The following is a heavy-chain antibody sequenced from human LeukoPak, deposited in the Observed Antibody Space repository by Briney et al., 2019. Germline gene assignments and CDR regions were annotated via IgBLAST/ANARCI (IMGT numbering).Heavy chain of an antibody. Sequence: GGSLRLSCAASGFTFSSYSMNWVRQAPGKGLEWVSSISSSSSYIYYADSVKGRFTISRDNAKNSLYLQMNSLRAEDTAVYYCARALGYSSSWEYFDYWGQGTLVTVSS. CDR3: ARALGYSSSWEYFDY. CDR1: GFTFSSYS. D-gene: IGHD6-13*01. J-gene: IGHJ4*02. V-gene: IGHV3-21*01. CDR2: ISSSSSYI.